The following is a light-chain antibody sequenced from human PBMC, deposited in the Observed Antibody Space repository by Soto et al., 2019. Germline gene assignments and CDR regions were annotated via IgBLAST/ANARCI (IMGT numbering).Light chain of an antibody. CDR2: DAS. Sequence: EIVLTQSPATLSLSPGERATLSCRAGQSVSSYLAWYQQKPGQAPRLLIYDASNRATGIPARFSGSGSGTDFTLTISSLEPEDFEVYYCQQRSNWSPTFGQGTKVDIK. CDR3: QQRSNWSPT. J-gene: IGKJ1*01. CDR1: QSVSSY. V-gene: IGKV3-11*01.